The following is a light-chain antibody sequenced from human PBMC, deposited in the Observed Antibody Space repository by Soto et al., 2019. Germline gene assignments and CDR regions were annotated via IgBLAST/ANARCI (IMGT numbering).Light chain of an antibody. CDR3: QNYSSVPV. Sequence: DIQMTQSPTSLSASVGDRVTITCRASQDIRNFVAWYQQKPGKAPKLLIYAASTLQSGVPSRFSGSGSGTDLTITISSLQPEDVASYSCQNYSSVPVFGPGTKVEIK. CDR1: QDIRNF. J-gene: IGKJ3*01. V-gene: IGKV1-27*01. CDR2: AAS.